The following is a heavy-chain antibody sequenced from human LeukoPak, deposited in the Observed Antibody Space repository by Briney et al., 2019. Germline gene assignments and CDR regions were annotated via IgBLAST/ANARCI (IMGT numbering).Heavy chain of an antibody. V-gene: IGHV3-64*01. J-gene: IGHJ4*02. D-gene: IGHD6-19*01. CDR2: IRSDGSST. CDR3: TRRYGGHSGWAGYHDS. CDR1: GFSFSAYI. Sequence: GGSLRLSCVASGFSFSAYIMHWVRQAPGKGLEYVSAIRSDGSSTFYPNSVKGRFTISRDNSKSTLYLQMGRLRAEDTAVYSCTRRYGGHSGWAGYHDSWGQGTLVTVSS.